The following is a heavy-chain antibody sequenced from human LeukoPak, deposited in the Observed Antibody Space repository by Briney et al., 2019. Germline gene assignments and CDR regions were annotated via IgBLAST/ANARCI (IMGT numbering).Heavy chain of an antibody. CDR3: ARDKVGATNWLDP. J-gene: IGHJ5*02. CDR2: IYYSVST. D-gene: IGHD1-26*01. V-gene: IGHV4-30-4*01. Sequence: SQTLSLTCAVSGGSISSGEYYWSWIRLPPGKGLEWIGYIYYSVSTYYNPSLKSRLTISVDTSNSQFSLRLTSVTAADTAVYYCARDKVGATNWLDPWGQGTLVTVSS. CDR1: GGSISSGEYY.